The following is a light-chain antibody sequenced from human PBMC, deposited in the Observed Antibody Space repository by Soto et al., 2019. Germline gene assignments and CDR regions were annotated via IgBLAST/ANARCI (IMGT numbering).Light chain of an antibody. CDR1: SSDVGGYDY. Sequence: QSVRNQPPSASGSPGQSVTISCTGTSSDVGGYDYVSWYQQHPGKAPKLMIYDVTKRPSGVPDRFSGSKSANTASLTVSGLQAEDEADYYCSSYAGTHIVFGTGTKVT. V-gene: IGLV2-8*01. J-gene: IGLJ1*01. CDR3: SSYAGTHIV. CDR2: DVT.